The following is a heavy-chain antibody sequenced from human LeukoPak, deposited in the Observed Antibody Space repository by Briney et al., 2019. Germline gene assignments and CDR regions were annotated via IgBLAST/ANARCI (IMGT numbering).Heavy chain of an antibody. J-gene: IGHJ4*02. CDR1: GGSISSSSYY. CDR2: IYYSGST. Sequence: PSETLSLTCTVSGGSISSSSYYWGWIRQPPGKGLEWIGSIYYSGSTYYNPSLKSRVTISVDTSKNQFSLKLSSVTAADTAVHYCARRRISGSYDAKGRYFDYWGQGTLVTVSS. V-gene: IGHV4-39*07. D-gene: IGHD1-26*01. CDR3: ARRRISGSYDAKGRYFDY.